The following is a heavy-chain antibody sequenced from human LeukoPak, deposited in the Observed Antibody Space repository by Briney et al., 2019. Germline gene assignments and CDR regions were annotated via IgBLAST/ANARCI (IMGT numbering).Heavy chain of an antibody. CDR3: ARGSASSGWYFDY. V-gene: IGHV3-21*01. Sequence: GGSLRLSCAASGFTFSNYSMNWVRQPPGKGLEWVSSISRSSSYIYYADSVRGRFTISRDNAKNSLYLQMNSLRAEDTAVYYCARGSASSGWYFDYWGQGTLVTVSS. J-gene: IGHJ4*02. D-gene: IGHD6-19*01. CDR1: GFTFSNYS. CDR2: ISRSSSYI.